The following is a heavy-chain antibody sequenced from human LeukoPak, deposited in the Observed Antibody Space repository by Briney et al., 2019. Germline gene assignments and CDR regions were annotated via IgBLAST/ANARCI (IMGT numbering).Heavy chain of an antibody. J-gene: IGHJ4*02. D-gene: IGHD6-13*01. Sequence: SETLSLTCTVSGGSISSSSDYWGWIRQAPGKGLEWIGSIYYHGNTYYNSSLKSRVTISVDTSKNQFSLKLNSVTAADTAVYYCARSSSSWLNWYDYWGQGTLVTVSS. CDR2: IYYHGNT. CDR1: GGSISSSSDY. CDR3: ARSSSSWLNWYDY. V-gene: IGHV4-39*01.